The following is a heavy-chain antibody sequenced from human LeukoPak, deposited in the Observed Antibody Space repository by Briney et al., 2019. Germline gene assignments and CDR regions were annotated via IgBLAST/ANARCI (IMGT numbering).Heavy chain of an antibody. Sequence: SETLSLTCTVSGGSISSGGYYWSWIRQHPGKGLEWIGYIYYSGSTYYNPSLKSRVTISVDTSKNQFSLKLSSVTAADTAVYYCARSPYDYVWGSYRYTHVYFDYWAREPWSPSPQ. V-gene: IGHV4-31*03. CDR2: IYYSGST. J-gene: IGHJ4*02. D-gene: IGHD3-16*02. CDR3: ARSPYDYVWGSYRYTHVYFDY. CDR1: GGSISSGGYY.